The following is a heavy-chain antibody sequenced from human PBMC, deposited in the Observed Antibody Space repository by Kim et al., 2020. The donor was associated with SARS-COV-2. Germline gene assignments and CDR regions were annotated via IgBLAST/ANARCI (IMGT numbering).Heavy chain of an antibody. V-gene: IGHV4-4*07. Sequence: YTSGRTNYNPSLQSRVTMSVDMSKNQFSLKLSSVTAADTAVYYCASALGHWGQGTLGTVSS. D-gene: IGHD3-16*02. CDR2: YTSGRT. J-gene: IGHJ4*02. CDR3: ASALGH.